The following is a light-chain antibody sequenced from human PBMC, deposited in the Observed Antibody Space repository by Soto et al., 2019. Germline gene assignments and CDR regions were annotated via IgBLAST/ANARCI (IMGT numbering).Light chain of an antibody. J-gene: IGLJ3*02. V-gene: IGLV2-14*01. Sequence: QSALTQPASVSGSPGQSITISCTGTSSDVGGYNYVSWYQQYPGKAPKLMISEVSNRPSGVSNRFSGSKSGNTASLTISGLQAEYEADYYCCSYTTTSTWVFGGGTKLTVL. CDR3: CSYTTTSTWV. CDR1: SSDVGGYNY. CDR2: EVS.